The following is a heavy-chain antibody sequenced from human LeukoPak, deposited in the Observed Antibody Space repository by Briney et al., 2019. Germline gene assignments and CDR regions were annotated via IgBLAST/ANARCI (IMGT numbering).Heavy chain of an antibody. Sequence: SETLSLTCTVSGGSISSYYWSWIRQPPGKGLEWIGYIYYSGSTNYNPSLKSRVTISVDTSKNQFSLKLSSVTAADTAVYYCARTYCSSTSCYNYFDYWGQGTLVTVSS. J-gene: IGHJ4*02. CDR3: ARTYCSSTSCYNYFDY. D-gene: IGHD2-2*02. CDR2: IYYSGST. CDR1: GGSISSYY. V-gene: IGHV4-59*01.